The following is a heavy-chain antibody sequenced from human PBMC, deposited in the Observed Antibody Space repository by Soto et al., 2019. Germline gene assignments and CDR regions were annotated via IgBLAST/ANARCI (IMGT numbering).Heavy chain of an antibody. V-gene: IGHV1-46*03. CDR1: GYTFTSYS. CDR3: ARSATDYDFWIGYYNNWFDP. J-gene: IGHJ5*02. CDR2: INPSGGST. D-gene: IGHD3-3*01. Sequence: ASVKVSCKASGYTFTSYSMHWVRQAPGQGLEWMGIINPSGGSTSYAQKFQGRVTMTRDTSTSTVYMELSSLRSEDTAVYYCARSATDYDFWIGYYNNWFDPWGQGTLVTVSS.